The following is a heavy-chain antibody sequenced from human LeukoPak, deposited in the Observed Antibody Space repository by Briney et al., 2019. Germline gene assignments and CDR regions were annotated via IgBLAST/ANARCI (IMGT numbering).Heavy chain of an antibody. D-gene: IGHD2-2*02. CDR1: GGTFISYA. V-gene: IGHV1-69*13. Sequence: SVKVSCKASGGTFISYAISWVRQAPGQGLEWMGGIIPIFGTANYAQKFQGRVTITADESTSTAYMELSSLRSEDTAVYYCASRKRIVVPAAILYYYYGMDVWGQGTTVTVSS. CDR2: IIPIFGTA. J-gene: IGHJ6*02. CDR3: ASRKRIVVPAAILYYYYGMDV.